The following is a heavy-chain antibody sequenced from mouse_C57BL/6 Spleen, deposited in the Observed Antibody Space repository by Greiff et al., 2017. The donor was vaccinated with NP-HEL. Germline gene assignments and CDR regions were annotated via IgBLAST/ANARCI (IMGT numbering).Heavy chain of an antibody. CDR3: ARSPFYYGSSTGYFDV. J-gene: IGHJ1*03. CDR1: GYTFTDYN. D-gene: IGHD1-1*01. V-gene: IGHV1-22*01. CDR2: INPNNGGT. Sequence: EVQLQQSGPELVKPGASVKMSCKASGYTFTDYNMHWVKQSHGKSLEWIGYINPNNGGTSYNQKFKGKATLTVNKSSSTAYMELRSLTSEDSAVYYCARSPFYYGSSTGYFDVWGTGTTVTVSS.